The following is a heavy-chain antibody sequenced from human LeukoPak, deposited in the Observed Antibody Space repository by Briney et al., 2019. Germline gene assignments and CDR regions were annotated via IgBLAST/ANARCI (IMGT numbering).Heavy chain of an antibody. D-gene: IGHD1-14*01. CDR2: ITSSGTYI. CDR3: ARDRGNQRGYYYYYMDV. J-gene: IGHJ6*03. V-gene: IGHV3-21*01. Sequence: GGSLRLSCVASGFTFNNYNMNWVRQGPGKAMEWVSSITSSGTYIFYADSVKGRFTISRDNAKNSLYLQMNSLRAEDTALYYCARDRGNQRGYYYYYMDVWGKGTTVTVPS. CDR1: GFTFNNYN.